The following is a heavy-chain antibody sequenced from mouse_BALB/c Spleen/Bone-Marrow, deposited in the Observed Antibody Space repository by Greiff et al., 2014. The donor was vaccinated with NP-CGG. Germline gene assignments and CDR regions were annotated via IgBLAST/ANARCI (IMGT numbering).Heavy chain of an antibody. CDR3: ARGDGKYAFAY. Sequence: VQLQQSGAELVKPGASVKLSCKASGYTFTTYWMQWVKQRPGQGLEWIGEINPSNGRTNCNEKFKRKATLTVDKSSSTAYMQLSSLTSEDSAVYYCARGDGKYAFAYWGQGTLVTVSA. D-gene: IGHD2-1*01. V-gene: IGHV1S81*02. CDR2: INPSNGRT. J-gene: IGHJ3*01. CDR1: GYTFTTYW.